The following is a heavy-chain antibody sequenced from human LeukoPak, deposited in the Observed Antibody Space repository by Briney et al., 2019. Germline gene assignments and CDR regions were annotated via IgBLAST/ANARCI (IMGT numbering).Heavy chain of an antibody. Sequence: SETLSLTCTVSGGSISSSSYYWGWIRQPPGKGLEWIGYIYYSGSTNYNPSLKSRVTISVDTSKNQFSLKLSSVTAADTAVYYCALLYYYDSSGYYYEDAFDIWGQGTMVTVPS. D-gene: IGHD3-22*01. CDR1: GGSISSSSYY. CDR3: ALLYYYDSSGYYYEDAFDI. CDR2: IYYSGST. J-gene: IGHJ3*02. V-gene: IGHV4-61*05.